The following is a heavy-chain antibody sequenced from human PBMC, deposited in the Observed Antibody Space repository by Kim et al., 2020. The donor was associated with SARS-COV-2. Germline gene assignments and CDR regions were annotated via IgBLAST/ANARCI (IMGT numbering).Heavy chain of an antibody. CDR1: GYTLSSYP. CDR3: AREQGTLLKF. Sequence: ASVKVSCKTSGYTLSSYPMNWLRQAPGQGLQWMGRTNTNTATPTYAEGFTGRFVFSLDTSVSTAYLQISGLKPEDTAVYYCAREQGTLLKFWGQGTLVTV. V-gene: IGHV7-4-1*02. CDR2: TNTNTATP. J-gene: IGHJ4*02.